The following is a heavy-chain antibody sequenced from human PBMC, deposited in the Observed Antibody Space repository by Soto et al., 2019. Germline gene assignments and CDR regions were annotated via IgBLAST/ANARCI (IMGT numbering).Heavy chain of an antibody. V-gene: IGHV1-2*02. J-gene: IGHJ6*02. CDR2: INPHSGDT. CDR3: ARGRTVNVYGMDV. Sequence: QVQLVQSGAEGKKPGASVKVSYVASGYTFTDHYIHWVRQAPGQGLEWMGWINPHSGDTIYAQKFQGRVTLTSDTSISTAYMELSRLISEDTAVYYCARGRTVNVYGMDVWGQGTTVTVSS. D-gene: IGHD4-17*01. CDR1: GYTFTDHY.